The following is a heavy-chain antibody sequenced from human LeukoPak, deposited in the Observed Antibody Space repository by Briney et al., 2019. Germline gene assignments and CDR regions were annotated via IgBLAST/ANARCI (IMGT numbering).Heavy chain of an antibody. D-gene: IGHD4-23*01. CDR1: GGTFSSYA. CDR2: IIPIFGTA. J-gene: IGHJ6*03. CDR3: ARESMVVTGVYYYYYMDV. V-gene: IGHV1-69*05. Sequence: SVKVSCKASGGTFSSYAISWVQQAPGQGLGWMGGIIPIFGTANYAQKFQGRVTITTDESTSTAYMELSSLRSEDTAVYYCARESMVVTGVYYYYYMDVWGKGTTVTVSS.